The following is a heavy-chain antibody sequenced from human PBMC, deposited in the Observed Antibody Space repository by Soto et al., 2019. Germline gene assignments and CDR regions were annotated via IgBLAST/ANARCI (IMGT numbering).Heavy chain of an antibody. CDR3: ARERKWEPLPY. J-gene: IGHJ4*02. V-gene: IGHV1-18*01. CDR1: GYTFSNYG. D-gene: IGHD1-26*01. Sequence: QVQLVQSGGEVKKPGASVKVSCKASGYTFSNYGITWVRQAAGQGLEWMGWISGYNANTIYAQKFEGRVTMTKDTNTAYMELRSLRFDDTAVYFCARERKWEPLPYWGQGTPVIVSS. CDR2: ISGYNANT.